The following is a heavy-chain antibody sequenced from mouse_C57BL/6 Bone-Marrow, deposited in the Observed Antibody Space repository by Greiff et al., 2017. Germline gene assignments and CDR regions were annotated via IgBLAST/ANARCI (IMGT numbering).Heavy chain of an antibody. CDR3: ARRFYYAMDY. J-gene: IGHJ4*01. CDR1: GFTFSDYG. Sequence: EVNLVESGGGLVQPGGSLKLSCAASGFTFSDYGMAWVRQAPRKGPEWVAFISNLAYSIYYADTVTGRFTISRENAKNTLYLEMSSLRSEDTAMYYCARRFYYAMDYWGQGTSVTVSS. V-gene: IGHV5-15*04. CDR2: ISNLAYSI.